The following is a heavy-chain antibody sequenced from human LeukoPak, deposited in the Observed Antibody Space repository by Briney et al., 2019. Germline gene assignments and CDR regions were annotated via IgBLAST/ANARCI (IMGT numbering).Heavy chain of an antibody. CDR1: GGSFSRYA. D-gene: IGHD2-2*01. V-gene: IGHV1-69*13. Sequence: GASVKVSCKASGGSFSRYAISWVRQAPGQGLEWMGGIIPIFGTANYAQKFQGRVTITADESTSIAYMELSSLRSEDTAVYYCASAEYQLQIYYYYYGMDVWGQGTTVTVSS. CDR3: ASAEYQLQIYYYYYGMDV. CDR2: IIPIFGTA. J-gene: IGHJ6*02.